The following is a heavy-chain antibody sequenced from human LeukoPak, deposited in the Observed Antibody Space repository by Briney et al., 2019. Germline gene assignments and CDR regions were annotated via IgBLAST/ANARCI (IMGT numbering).Heavy chain of an antibody. D-gene: IGHD6-6*01. J-gene: IGHJ4*02. Sequence: SGTLSLTCTVSGGSISSGSYYWSWIRQPAGKGLEWIGRIYTSGSTNYNPSLKSRVTISVDTSKNQFSLKLSSVTAADTAVYYCARARLAARECYFDYWGQGTLVTVSS. CDR2: IYTSGST. CDR1: GGSISSGSYY. V-gene: IGHV4-61*02. CDR3: ARARLAARECYFDY.